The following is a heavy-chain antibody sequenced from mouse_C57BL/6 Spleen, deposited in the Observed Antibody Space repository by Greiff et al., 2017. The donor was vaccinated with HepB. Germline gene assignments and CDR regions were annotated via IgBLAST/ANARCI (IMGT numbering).Heavy chain of an antibody. D-gene: IGHD4-1*01. CDR1: GYTFTDYY. CDR2: INPNNGGT. CDR3: ARFWAGYYYAMDY. V-gene: IGHV1-26*01. Sequence: EVQLQQSGPELVKPGASVKISCKASGYTFTDYYMNWVKQSHGKSLEWIGDINPNNGGTSYNQKFKGKATLTVDKSSSTAYMELRSLTSEDSAVYYCARFWAGYYYAMDYWGQGTSVTVSS. J-gene: IGHJ4*01.